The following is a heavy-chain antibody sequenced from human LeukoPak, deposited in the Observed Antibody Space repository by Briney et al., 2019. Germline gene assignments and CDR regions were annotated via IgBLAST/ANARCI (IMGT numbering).Heavy chain of an antibody. J-gene: IGHJ3*02. Sequence: SETLSLTCTVSGGSISSNGYYWGWIRQPPGKGLEWIGSFYYTGSTFYSPSLKSRVTISVDTSKNQFSLKLTSVTAADTAVYYCARYLKYPDTSRGEDDAFDIWGQGTMVTVSS. CDR2: FYYTGST. V-gene: IGHV4-39*07. D-gene: IGHD3-10*01. CDR1: GGSISSNGYY. CDR3: ARYLKYPDTSRGEDDAFDI.